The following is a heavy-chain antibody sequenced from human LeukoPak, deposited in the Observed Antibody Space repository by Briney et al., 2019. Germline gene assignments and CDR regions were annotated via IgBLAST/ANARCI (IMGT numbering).Heavy chain of an antibody. CDR1: GYTFASYD. D-gene: IGHD3-9*01. V-gene: IGHV1-8*01. Sequence: GASVKVSCKASGYTFASYDINWVRQATGQGLEWMGWMSPKSGNTGYAQKFRGRFTMTRNTSIRTAFMELSGLTSEDTAVYYCARPHYNVLTDYHNAFDIWGQGTMVTVSS. J-gene: IGHJ3*02. CDR2: MSPKSGNT. CDR3: ARPHYNVLTDYHNAFDI.